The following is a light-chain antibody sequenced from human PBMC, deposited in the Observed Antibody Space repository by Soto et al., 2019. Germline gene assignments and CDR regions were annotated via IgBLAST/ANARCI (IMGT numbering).Light chain of an antibody. CDR3: SSYTSRYTWV. V-gene: IGLV2-14*01. CDR1: SSDVGGYNY. CDR2: EVS. Sequence: QSALTQPASLSGSPGQSITISCTGSSSDVGGYNYVSWYQHHPGKAPKLMIYEVSNRPSGVSNRFSGSKSGNTASLTISGLQAEDEADYYCSSYTSRYTWVFGGGTKLTVL. J-gene: IGLJ3*02.